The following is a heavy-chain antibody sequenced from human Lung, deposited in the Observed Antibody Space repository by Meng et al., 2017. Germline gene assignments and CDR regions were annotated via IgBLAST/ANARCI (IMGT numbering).Heavy chain of an antibody. CDR1: GFTFPDNW. Sequence: EVQLVESGGGLVPPGGSLRLSCAASGFTFPDNWMHWVRQGPGKGLVWVSRINRDGTKPTYADSVKGRFNISRDNAKNTLYLQMNNLRAEDTAFYYCTNDRLNHWGQGALVTVSS. D-gene: IGHD1-1*01. CDR3: TNDRLNH. CDR2: INRDGTKP. V-gene: IGHV3-74*01. J-gene: IGHJ1*01.